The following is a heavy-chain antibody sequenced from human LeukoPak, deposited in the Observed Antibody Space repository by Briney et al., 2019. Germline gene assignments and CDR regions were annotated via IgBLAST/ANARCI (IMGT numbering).Heavy chain of an antibody. CDR3: ARTYCDSTTCYRFDY. CDR2: IQTNGGT. D-gene: IGHD2-2*01. Sequence: PSETLSLTCTVSGGSISSYYWSWIRQPAGKGLEWIGRIQTNGGTNYNPSLNSRVTISVDTSENQFSLELRSVTAADAAVYYCARTYCDSTTCYRFDYWGQGTLVTVSS. J-gene: IGHJ4*02. V-gene: IGHV4-4*07. CDR1: GGSISSYY.